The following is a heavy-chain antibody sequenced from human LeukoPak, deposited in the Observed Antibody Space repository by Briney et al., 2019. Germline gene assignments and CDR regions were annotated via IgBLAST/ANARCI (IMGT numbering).Heavy chain of an antibody. CDR1: GYIFTSHW. Sequence: GASLQISCEGSGYIFTSHWIAWVRQLPGKGLEWMGVFFPFDSDTRYSPSFQGQVTISADKSISTVSLQWNSLKASDTAMYYCAGGYGSGSHHDYWGQGTLVTVSS. D-gene: IGHD3-10*01. CDR3: AGGYGSGSHHDY. CDR2: FFPFDSDT. V-gene: IGHV5-51*01. J-gene: IGHJ4*02.